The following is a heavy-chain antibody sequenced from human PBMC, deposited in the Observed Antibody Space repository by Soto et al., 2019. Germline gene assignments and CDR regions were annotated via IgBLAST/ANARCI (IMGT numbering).Heavy chain of an antibody. CDR3: ARLGSSRVTLNWFDP. V-gene: IGHV4-39*01. CDR1: GGSISSSSYY. Sequence: PSETLSLTCTVSGGSISSSSYYWGWIRQPPGKGLEWIGSIYYSGSTYYNPSLKSRVTISVDTSKNQFSLKLSSVTAADTAVYYCARLGSSRVTLNWFDPWGQGTLVTVSS. CDR2: IYYSGST. J-gene: IGHJ5*02. D-gene: IGHD2-21*02.